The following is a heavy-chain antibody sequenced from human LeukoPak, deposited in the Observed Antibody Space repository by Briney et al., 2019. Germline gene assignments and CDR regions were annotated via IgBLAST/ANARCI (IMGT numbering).Heavy chain of an antibody. CDR3: ARDPSYSSGWYRAIGN. D-gene: IGHD6-19*01. J-gene: IGHJ4*02. Sequence: ASVKVSCKASGYTFTGYHIHWVRQAPGQGLEWMGRINPYSGDTNFAQKFQGRVTMTRDTSISTAYMELSRLRSDDTAVYYCARDPSYSSGWYRAIGNWGQGTLVTVSS. CDR1: GYTFTGYH. V-gene: IGHV1-2*06. CDR2: INPYSGDT.